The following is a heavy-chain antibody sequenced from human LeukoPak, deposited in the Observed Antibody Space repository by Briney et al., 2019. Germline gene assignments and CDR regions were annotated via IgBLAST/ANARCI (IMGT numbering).Heavy chain of an antibody. CDR2: INPSGGSA. CDR3: ARDKRGQGWLQLQYFQH. V-gene: IGHV1-46*01. J-gene: IGHJ1*01. D-gene: IGHD5-24*01. CDR1: GDTFTTFD. Sequence: ASVKVSCKASGDTFTTFDMNWVRQAPGQGLEWMGVINPSGGSANYAQRFQGRLTMTRDTSTTTVYMELTSLTSEDTAVYYCARDKRGQGWLQLQYFQHWGQGTLVTVSS.